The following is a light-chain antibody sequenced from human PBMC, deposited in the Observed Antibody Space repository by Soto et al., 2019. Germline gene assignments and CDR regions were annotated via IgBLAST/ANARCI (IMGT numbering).Light chain of an antibody. Sequence: VMTQSPATLSVFPGQAATLSCRARLSITNYLAWYQQKPGQAPRLLIYDVSNRATGIPARFSGSGSGTDFTLTIGSLEPEDFAVYYCQQRSNWPQITFGQGTRLEIK. V-gene: IGKV3-11*01. CDR2: DVS. CDR1: LSITNY. J-gene: IGKJ5*01. CDR3: QQRSNWPQIT.